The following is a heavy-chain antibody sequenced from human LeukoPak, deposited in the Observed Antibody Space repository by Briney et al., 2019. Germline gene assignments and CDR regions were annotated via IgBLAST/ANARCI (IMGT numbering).Heavy chain of an antibody. V-gene: IGHV3-74*01. CDR3: ARVSSSSWWALDY. Sequence: GGSLRLSCAASGFTSSSYWMHWVRPAPGKGLVWVSRINTDGSSTSYADSVKGRFTISRDNAKNTLYLQMNSLRAEDTGVYYCARVSSSSWWALDYWGQGNLVTVSS. CDR2: INTDGSST. D-gene: IGHD6-13*01. CDR1: GFTSSSYW. J-gene: IGHJ4*02.